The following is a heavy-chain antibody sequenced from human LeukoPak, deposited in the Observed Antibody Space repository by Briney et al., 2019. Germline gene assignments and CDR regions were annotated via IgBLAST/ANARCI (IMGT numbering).Heavy chain of an antibody. CDR2: IYYSGST. J-gene: IGHJ5*02. V-gene: IGHV4-30-4*01. Sequence: SETLSLTCTVSGGSISSGDYYWSWIRQPPGKGLEWIGYIYYSGSTYYNPSLKSRVTISVDTSKNQFSLKLSSVTAADTAVYYCARADLVNWFDPWGQGTLVAVSS. CDR3: ARADLVNWFDP. CDR1: GGSISSGDYY.